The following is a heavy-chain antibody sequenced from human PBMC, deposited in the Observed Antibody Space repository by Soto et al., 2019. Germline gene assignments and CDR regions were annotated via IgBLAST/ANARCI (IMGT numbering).Heavy chain of an antibody. J-gene: IGHJ3*02. CDR3: ARVGTGDMNAGAFDI. CDR1: GGSISSYY. CDR2: IYYSGST. D-gene: IGHD7-27*01. Sequence: SETLSLTCTVSGGSISSYYWSWIRQPPGKGLEWIGYIYYSGSTNYNPSLKSRVTISVDTSKNQFSLKLSSVTAADTAVYYCARVGTGDMNAGAFDIWGQGTMVTVSS. V-gene: IGHV4-59*01.